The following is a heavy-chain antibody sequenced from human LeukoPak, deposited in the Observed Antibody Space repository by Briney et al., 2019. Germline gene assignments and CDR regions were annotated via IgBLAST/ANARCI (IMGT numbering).Heavy chain of an antibody. V-gene: IGHV1-18*01. J-gene: IGHJ3*02. D-gene: IGHD2-21*02. CDR1: GYTFTSYG. CDR3: ARDCGGDCEDAFDI. CDR2: ISAYNGNT. Sequence: ASVKVSCKASGYTFTSYGISWVRQAPGQGLEWMGWISAYNGNTNYAQKLQGRVTMTTDTSTSTAYMELRSLRSDDTAVYYCARDCGGDCEDAFDIWGQGTMVTVSS.